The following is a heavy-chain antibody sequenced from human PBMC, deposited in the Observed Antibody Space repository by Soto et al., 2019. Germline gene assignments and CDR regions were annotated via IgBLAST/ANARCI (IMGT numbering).Heavy chain of an antibody. V-gene: IGHV3-30*18. CDR2: ISYDGSNK. CDR1: GFTFSSYG. J-gene: IGHJ6*03. D-gene: IGHD4-4*01. CDR3: AKDRGGRLQSYTYYYYMDV. Sequence: PGGSLRLSCAASGFTFSSYGMHWVRQAPGKGLEWVAVISYDGSNKYYADYVKGRFTISRDNSKNTLYLQMNSLRAEDTAVYYCAKDRGGRLQSYTYYYYMDVWGKGTTVTVSS.